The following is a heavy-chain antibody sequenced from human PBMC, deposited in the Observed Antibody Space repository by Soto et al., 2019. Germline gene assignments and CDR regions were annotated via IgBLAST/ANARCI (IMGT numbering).Heavy chain of an antibody. CDR3: ARGGDIAVAGTFSDY. J-gene: IGHJ4*02. Sequence: EVQLVESGGGLVKPGGSLRLSCAASGFTFSSYSMNWVRQAPGKGLEWVSSISSSSSYIYYADSVKGRFTISRDNAKNSLYLQMNSLRAEDTAVYYCARGGDIAVAGTFSDYWGQGTLVTVSS. CDR1: GFTFSSYS. V-gene: IGHV3-21*01. CDR2: ISSSSSYI. D-gene: IGHD6-19*01.